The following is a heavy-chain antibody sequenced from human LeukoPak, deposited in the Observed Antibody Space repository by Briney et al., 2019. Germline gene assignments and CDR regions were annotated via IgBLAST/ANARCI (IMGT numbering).Heavy chain of an antibody. J-gene: IGHJ4*02. Sequence: PGGSLRRSCAASGFTFSSYTMNWVPQAQGKGLEWVSSISSSSSYMYYADSVKGRFTISRDNAKNSLYLQMNSLRAEDAAVYYCASAGLVYSSGWYLETPFDYWGQGTLVTVSS. CDR3: ASAGLVYSSGWYLETPFDY. D-gene: IGHD6-13*01. V-gene: IGHV3-21*01. CDR2: ISSSSSYM. CDR1: GFTFSSYT.